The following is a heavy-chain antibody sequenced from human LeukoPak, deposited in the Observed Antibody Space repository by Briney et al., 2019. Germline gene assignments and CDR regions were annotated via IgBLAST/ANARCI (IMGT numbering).Heavy chain of an antibody. CDR2: ISDSGCST. CDR1: GFTFSSYV. J-gene: IGHJ4*02. CDR3: AKLPGRAADY. Sequence: AGGSLRLSCAASGFTFSSYVMNWVRQAPGKGLEWVSGISDSGCSTYYADSVKGRFTISRDNSKNTLYLQMNSLRAEDTAVYYCAKLPGRAADYWGQGTLVTVSS. V-gene: IGHV3-23*01.